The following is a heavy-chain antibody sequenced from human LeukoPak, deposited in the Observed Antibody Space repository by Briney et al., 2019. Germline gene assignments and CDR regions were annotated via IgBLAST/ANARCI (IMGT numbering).Heavy chain of an antibody. Sequence: GGSLRLSCAASGFTVSSNYMSWVRQAPGKGLEWVSVIYSGGSTYYADSVKGRFTISRDNSKNTLYLQMNSLRAEDTAVYYCARDEVVGTSYYYMDVWGKGTTVTVSS. J-gene: IGHJ6*03. D-gene: IGHD1-7*01. CDR3: ARDEVVGTSYYYMDV. CDR2: IYSGGST. V-gene: IGHV3-53*01. CDR1: GFTVSSNY.